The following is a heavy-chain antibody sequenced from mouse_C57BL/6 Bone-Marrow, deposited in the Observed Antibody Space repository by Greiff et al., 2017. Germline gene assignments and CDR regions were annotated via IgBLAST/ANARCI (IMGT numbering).Heavy chain of an antibody. CDR1: GYTFTDYE. Sequence: QVQLQQSGAELVRPGASVTLSCKASGYTFTDYEMHWVKQTPVHGLEWIGAIDPETGGTAYNQKFKDKDTLTADKSSSTAYMQLSSLTSEDSAVYYCAGRDYYGSSPFAYWGQGTLVTVSA. D-gene: IGHD1-1*01. CDR2: IDPETGGT. J-gene: IGHJ3*01. V-gene: IGHV1-15*01. CDR3: AGRDYYGSSPFAY.